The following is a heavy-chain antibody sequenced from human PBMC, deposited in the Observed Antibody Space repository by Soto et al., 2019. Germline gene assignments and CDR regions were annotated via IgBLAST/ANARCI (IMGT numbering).Heavy chain of an antibody. J-gene: IGHJ6*02. CDR2: INPNSGGT. D-gene: IGHD3-10*01. CDR3: ARSAGWGVAAHYSYYGMDV. V-gene: IGHV1-2*02. CDR1: GYTFTGYY. Sequence: ASVKVCCKASGYTFTGYYMHWVRQAPGQGLEWMGWINPNSGGTNYAQKFQGRVTMTRDTSISTAYMELSRLRSDDTAVYYCARSAGWGVAAHYSYYGMDVWGQGTTVTVSS.